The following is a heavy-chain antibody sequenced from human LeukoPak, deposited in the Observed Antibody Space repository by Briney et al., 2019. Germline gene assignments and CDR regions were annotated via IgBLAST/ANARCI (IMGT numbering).Heavy chain of an antibody. CDR1: GGSFSGYY. D-gene: IGHD3-22*01. V-gene: IGHV4-34*01. CDR2: INHSGST. J-gene: IGHJ1*01. Sequence: SETLSLTCAVYGGSFSGYYWSWIRQPPGKGLEWIGEINHSGSTNYNPSLKSRVTISVDTSKNQFSLKLSSVTAADTAVYYCARVRGYYGSSGYSPRGYFQHWGQGTLVTVSS. CDR3: ARVRGYYGSSGYSPRGYFQH.